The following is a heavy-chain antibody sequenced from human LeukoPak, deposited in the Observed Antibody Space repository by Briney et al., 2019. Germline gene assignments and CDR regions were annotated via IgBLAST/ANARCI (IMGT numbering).Heavy chain of an antibody. Sequence: GGSLRLSCTASGFIFGDYAMSWFRQAPGKGLEWVSSISSSSSYIYYADSVKGRFTISRDNAKNSLYLQMNSLRAEDTAVYYCARAGGTAAQDYWGQGTLVTVSS. CDR3: ARAGGTAAQDY. CDR1: GFIFGDYA. D-gene: IGHD6-13*01. J-gene: IGHJ4*02. CDR2: ISSSSSYI. V-gene: IGHV3-21*01.